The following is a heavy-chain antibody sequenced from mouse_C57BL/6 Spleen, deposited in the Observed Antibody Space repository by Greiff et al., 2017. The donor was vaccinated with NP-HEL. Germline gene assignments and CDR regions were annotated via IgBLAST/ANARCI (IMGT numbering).Heavy chain of an antibody. CDR3: ARGDYDYDEAWFAY. V-gene: IGHV3-6*01. Sequence: EVQLQQSGPGLVKPSQSLSLTCSVTGYSITSGYYWNWIRQFPGNKLEWMGYISYDGSNNYNPSLKNRISITRDTSKNQFFLKLNSVTTEDTATYYCARGDYDYDEAWFAYWGQGTLVTVSA. D-gene: IGHD2-4*01. CDR2: ISYDGSN. CDR1: GYSITSGYY. J-gene: IGHJ3*01.